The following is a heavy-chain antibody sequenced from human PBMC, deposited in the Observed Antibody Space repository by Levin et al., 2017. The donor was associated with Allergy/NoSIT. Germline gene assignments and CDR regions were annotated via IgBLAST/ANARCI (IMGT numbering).Heavy chain of an antibody. J-gene: IGHJ4*02. CDR2: ISGSGDST. Sequence: GGSLRLSCAASGFIFSSYAMSWVRQAPGKGLEWVSAISGSGDSTYYADSGKGRFTISRDNSKNTLYLQMNSLRAEDTAVYYCAKRHYDGSGSYDYWGQGTLVTVSS. CDR3: AKRHYDGSGSYDY. V-gene: IGHV3-23*01. CDR1: GFIFSSYA. D-gene: IGHD3-10*01.